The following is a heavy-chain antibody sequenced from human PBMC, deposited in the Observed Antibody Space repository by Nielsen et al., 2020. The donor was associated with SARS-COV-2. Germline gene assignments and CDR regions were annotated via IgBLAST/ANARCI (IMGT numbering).Heavy chain of an antibody. CDR2: IYSGGSST. Sequence: GGSLRLSCAASGFTFSSYAMSWVRQAPGKGLEWVSVIYSGGSSTYYADSVKGRFTISRDNSKNTLYLQMNSLRAKDTAVYYCARGTVTTDWYFDLWGRGTLVTVSS. CDR3: ARGTVTTDWYFDL. J-gene: IGHJ2*01. D-gene: IGHD4-17*01. V-gene: IGHV3-23*03. CDR1: GFTFSSYA.